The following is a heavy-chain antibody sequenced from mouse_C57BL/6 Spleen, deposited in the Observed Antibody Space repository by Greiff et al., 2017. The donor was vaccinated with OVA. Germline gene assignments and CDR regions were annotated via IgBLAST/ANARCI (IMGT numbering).Heavy chain of an antibody. Sequence: DVMLVESEGGLVQPGSSMKLSCTASGFTFSDYYMAWVRQVPEKGLEWVANINSDGSSTYYLDSLKSRFIISKDNAKNIRYLKMSRRKAEDTATYDCARGTTVVRYVDVWGTGTTVTVSS. D-gene: IGHD1-1*01. CDR2: INSDGSST. CDR1: GFTFSDYY. CDR3: ARGTTVVRYVDV. J-gene: IGHJ1*03. V-gene: IGHV5-16*01.